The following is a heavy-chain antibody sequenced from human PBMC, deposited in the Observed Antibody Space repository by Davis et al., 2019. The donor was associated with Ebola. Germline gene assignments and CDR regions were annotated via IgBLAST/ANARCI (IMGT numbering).Heavy chain of an antibody. Sequence: PGGSLRLSCATSGFTFSTYAMSWVRQAPGKGLEWVSAISGSGGSTYYANSVKGRFTISRDNSKNTLYLQMNSLRAEDTAVYYCAKCRRDGYNSQDYWGQGTLVTVSS. D-gene: IGHD5-24*01. CDR3: AKCRRDGYNSQDY. CDR1: GFTFSTYA. J-gene: IGHJ4*02. V-gene: IGHV3-23*01. CDR2: ISGSGGST.